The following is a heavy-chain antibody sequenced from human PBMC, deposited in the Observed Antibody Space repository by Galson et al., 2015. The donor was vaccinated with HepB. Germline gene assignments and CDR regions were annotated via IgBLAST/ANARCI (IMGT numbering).Heavy chain of an antibody. CDR3: ARDGVTDYVAYYFDY. CDR1: GYTFTSYY. D-gene: IGHD4-17*01. J-gene: IGHJ4*02. Sequence: SVKVSCKASGYTFTSYYMHWVRQAPGQGLEWMGIINPSGGSTSYAQKFQGRVTMTRDTSTSTVYMELSSLRSEGTAVYYCARDGVTDYVAYYFDYWGQGTLVTVSS. CDR2: INPSGGST. V-gene: IGHV1-46*03.